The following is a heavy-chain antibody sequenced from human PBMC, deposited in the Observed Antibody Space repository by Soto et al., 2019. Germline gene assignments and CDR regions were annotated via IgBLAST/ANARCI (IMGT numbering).Heavy chain of an antibody. D-gene: IGHD2-21*02. CDR1: GYTFTSYG. J-gene: IGHJ6*02. Sequence: GASVKVSCKASGYTFTSYGISWVRQAPGQGLEWMGWISAYNGNTNYAQKLQGRVTMTTDTSTSTAYMVLRSLRSDDTAVYYCASLCGGDCYSSSYYYYGMDVWGQGTTVTVSS. CDR2: ISAYNGNT. CDR3: ASLCGGDCYSSSYYYYGMDV. V-gene: IGHV1-18*01.